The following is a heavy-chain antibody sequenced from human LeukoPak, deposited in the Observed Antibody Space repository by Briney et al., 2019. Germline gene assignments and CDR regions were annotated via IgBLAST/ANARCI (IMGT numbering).Heavy chain of an antibody. D-gene: IGHD6-19*01. CDR3: ARSRGIAVAGSPYYFDY. CDR1: GGSISSYY. Sequence: PSETLSLTCTVSGGSISSYYWSWIRQPPGKGLEWIGYIYYTGNTNYNPSLKSRVTISVDTSKNQFSLKLSSVTAADTAVYYCARSRGIAVAGSPYYFDYWGQGTLVTVSS. CDR2: IYYTGNT. J-gene: IGHJ4*02. V-gene: IGHV4-59*12.